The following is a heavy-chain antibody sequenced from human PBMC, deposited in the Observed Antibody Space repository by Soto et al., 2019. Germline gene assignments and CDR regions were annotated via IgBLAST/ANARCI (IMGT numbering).Heavy chain of an antibody. J-gene: IGHJ5*02. CDR3: ARDGAADGSGSYTVDP. CDR2: IWYDGSNK. Sequence: QVQLVESGGGVVQPGRSLRLSCAASGFTFSSYGMHWVRQAPGKGLEWVAVIWYDGSNKYYADSVKGRFTISRDNSKNTLYRQMNSLRAEDTAVYYCARDGAADGSGSYTVDPWGQGTLVTVSS. V-gene: IGHV3-33*01. CDR1: GFTFSSYG. D-gene: IGHD3-10*01.